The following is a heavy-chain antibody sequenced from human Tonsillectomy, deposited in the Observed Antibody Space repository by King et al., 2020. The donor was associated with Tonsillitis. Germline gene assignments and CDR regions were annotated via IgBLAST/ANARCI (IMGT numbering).Heavy chain of an antibody. CDR2: IYYTGNT. CDR3: ARAQPTGTTYFDY. Sequence: VQLQESGPGLAKPSETLSLICTVSGGSVSSGSYYWSWIRQPPGKGLEWIGYIYYTGNTNYNPSLKSRVTISVDTSKNQFSLKLSSVTAADTAEYYCARAQPTGTTYFDYWGQGTLVTVSS. V-gene: IGHV4-61*01. J-gene: IGHJ4*02. D-gene: IGHD1-1*01. CDR1: GGSVSSGSYY.